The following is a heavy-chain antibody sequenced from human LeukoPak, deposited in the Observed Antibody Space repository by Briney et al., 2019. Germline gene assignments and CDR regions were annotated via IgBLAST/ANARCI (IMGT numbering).Heavy chain of an antibody. CDR3: ARSSSSWYFWFDP. Sequence: SVXVSXKASGYTFXGYYMHWVRQAPGQXLEXXGWINPNSGGTNYAQKFQGRVTMTRDTSISTAYMELSRLRSDDTAVYYCARSSSSWYFWFDPWGQGTLVTVSS. CDR2: INPNSGGT. J-gene: IGHJ5*02. CDR1: GYTFXGYY. V-gene: IGHV1-2*02. D-gene: IGHD6-13*01.